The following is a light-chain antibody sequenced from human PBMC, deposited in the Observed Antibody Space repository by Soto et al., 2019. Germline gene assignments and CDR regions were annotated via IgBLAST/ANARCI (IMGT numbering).Light chain of an antibody. CDR3: AAWDYSLNAYV. CDR1: SSNIGSNY. CDR2: SNN. J-gene: IGLJ1*01. V-gene: IGLV1-44*01. Sequence: QSVLTQPPSASGTPGQRVTISCSGSSSNIGSNYVYWYQQLPGTAPKLLIYSNNQRPSGVPDRFSGSKSDTSASLAISGLQSEDDADYYCAAWDYSLNAYVFGIGTKLTVL.